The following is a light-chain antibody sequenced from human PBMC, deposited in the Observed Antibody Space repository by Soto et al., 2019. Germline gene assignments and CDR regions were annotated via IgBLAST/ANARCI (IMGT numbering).Light chain of an antibody. V-gene: IGKV1-12*01. Sequence: DIQITQSPSSVSASVGDRVTITCRASQDISNWLVWYQQKAGEAPKLLIYAASTLQSEVPSRFSGSGSGTEFSLTISSLQPEDFATYHCQQTSSFPRTFGGGTKVEI. J-gene: IGKJ4*01. CDR1: QDISNW. CDR2: AAS. CDR3: QQTSSFPRT.